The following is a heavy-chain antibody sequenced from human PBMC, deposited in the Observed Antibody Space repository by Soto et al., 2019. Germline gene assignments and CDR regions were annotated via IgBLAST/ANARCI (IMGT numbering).Heavy chain of an antibody. Sequence: PGESLKISCKGSGYSFTSYWIGWVRQMPGKGLEWMGIIYPGDSDTRYSPSFQGQVTISADKSISTAYLQWSSLKASDTAVYYCARQSAYCGGDCYSYYYYYGMDVWGQGTTVTVSS. V-gene: IGHV5-51*01. CDR1: GYSFTSYW. CDR3: ARQSAYCGGDCYSYYYYYGMDV. J-gene: IGHJ6*02. D-gene: IGHD2-21*02. CDR2: IYPGDSDT.